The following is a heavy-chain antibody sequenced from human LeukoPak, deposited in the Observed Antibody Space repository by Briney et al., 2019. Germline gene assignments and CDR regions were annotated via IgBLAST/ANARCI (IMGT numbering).Heavy chain of an antibody. D-gene: IGHD3-22*01. Sequence: ASVLGSCKASGYTVTGYDMDWVCQAPGQQLKWMGRINPNSGGTNYAQKFQGRVTMTRDTSISTAYMELSRLRSDDTAVYYCASLTSGYLLEYFQHWGQGTLVTVSS. CDR1: GYTVTGYD. J-gene: IGHJ1*01. CDR2: INPNSGGT. CDR3: ASLTSGYLLEYFQH. V-gene: IGHV1-2*06.